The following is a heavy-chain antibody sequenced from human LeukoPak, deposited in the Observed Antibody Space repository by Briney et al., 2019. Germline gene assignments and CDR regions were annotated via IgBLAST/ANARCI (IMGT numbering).Heavy chain of an antibody. CDR3: AKEIRGVN. CDR1: GFTFSNFA. J-gene: IGHJ4*02. V-gene: IGHV3-23*01. D-gene: IGHD3-10*01. Sequence: GGSLRLSCAASGFTFSNFAMSWVRQAPVKGLEWVSTITGGGGSTYYADSVKGRFTISRDNSKNTLFLQMNSLRAEDTAVYYCAKEIRGVNWGRGTLVTVSS. CDR2: ITGGGGST.